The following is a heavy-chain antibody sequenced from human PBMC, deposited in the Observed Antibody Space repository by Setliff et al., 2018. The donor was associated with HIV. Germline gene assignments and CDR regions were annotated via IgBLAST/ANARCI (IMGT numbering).Heavy chain of an antibody. CDR2: IYGNDIE. D-gene: IGHD2-15*01. J-gene: IGHJ5*02. CDR3: AHKEAPTQDWFDP. V-gene: IGHV2-5*01. Sequence: SGPTLVNPTQTLTLTCHFSGFSLTPRGAGVAWIRQPPGKALEWLAIIYGNDIERYRPSLRSRLTITKDTSKNQVVLTMTDMDPVDTATYYCAHKEAPTQDWFDPWGQGILVTVSS. CDR1: GFSLTPRGAG.